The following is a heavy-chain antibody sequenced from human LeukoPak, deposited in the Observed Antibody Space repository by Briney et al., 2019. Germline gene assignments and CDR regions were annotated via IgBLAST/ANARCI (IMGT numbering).Heavy chain of an antibody. CDR3: ARWLQSRKYFQH. D-gene: IGHD5-24*01. CDR2: INHSGST. J-gene: IGHJ1*01. CDR1: GGSFSGYY. V-gene: IGHV4-34*01. Sequence: SETLSLTCAVYGGSFSGYYWSWIRQPPGKGLERIGEINHSGSTNYNPSLKSRVTISVDTSKNQFSLKLSSVTAADTAVYYCARWLQSRKYFQHWGQGTLVTVSS.